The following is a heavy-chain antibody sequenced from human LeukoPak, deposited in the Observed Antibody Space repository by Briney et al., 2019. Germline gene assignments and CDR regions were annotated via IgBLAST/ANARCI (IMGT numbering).Heavy chain of an antibody. CDR2: IIPTFGTA. V-gene: IGHV1-69*13. CDR3: ARNPLDKNWFDP. CDR1: GGTFSSYA. D-gene: IGHD3-22*01. Sequence: VASVKVSCKASGGTFSSYAISWVRQAPGQGLEWMGGIIPTFGTANYAQKFQGRVTITADESTSTAYMELSSLRSEDTAVYYCARNPLDKNWFDPWGQGTLVTVSS. J-gene: IGHJ5*02.